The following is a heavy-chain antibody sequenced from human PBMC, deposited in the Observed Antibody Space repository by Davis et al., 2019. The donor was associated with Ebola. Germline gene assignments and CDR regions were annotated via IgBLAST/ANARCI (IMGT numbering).Heavy chain of an antibody. Sequence: GSLRLSCAVYGGSFSDYYWSWIRQPPGKGLEWIGYIYYSGSTNYNPSLKSRVTISVDTSKNQFSLKLSSVTAADTAVYYCARVQGLYCSSTSCSAWFDPWGQGTLVTVSS. CDR2: IYYSGST. CDR1: GGSFSDYY. D-gene: IGHD2-2*01. V-gene: IGHV4-59*01. CDR3: ARVQGLYCSSTSCSAWFDP. J-gene: IGHJ5*02.